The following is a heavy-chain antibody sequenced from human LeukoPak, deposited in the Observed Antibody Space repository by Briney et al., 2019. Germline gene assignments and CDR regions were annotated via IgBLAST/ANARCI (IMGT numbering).Heavy chain of an antibody. V-gene: IGHV1-18*01. CDR3: ARHDSSSSGYYNDF. J-gene: IGHJ4*01. Sequence: ASVKVSCKASGGTFSSYAISWVRQAPGQRLEWMGWISAYNGNTNFAQKLQGRVTMTTNTSTSTAYLELRSLRSDDTAVYYCARHDSSSSGYYNDFWGHGTLVTVSS. CDR1: GGTFSSYA. D-gene: IGHD3-22*01. CDR2: ISAYNGNT.